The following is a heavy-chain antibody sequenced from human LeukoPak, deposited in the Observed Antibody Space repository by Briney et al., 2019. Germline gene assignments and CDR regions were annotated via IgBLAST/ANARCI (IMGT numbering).Heavy chain of an antibody. CDR3: ASPATGNKDGFDY. V-gene: IGHV4-59*12. D-gene: IGHD6-13*01. Sequence: SETLSLTCTVSGGSISSYYWTWIRQPPGKGLEWIGYIYDSGSTNYNPSLKSRVTISADTSKNHFSLKLSSVTAADTAVYYCASPATGNKDGFDYWGQGTLVGVSS. CDR1: GGSISSYY. CDR2: IYDSGST. J-gene: IGHJ4*02.